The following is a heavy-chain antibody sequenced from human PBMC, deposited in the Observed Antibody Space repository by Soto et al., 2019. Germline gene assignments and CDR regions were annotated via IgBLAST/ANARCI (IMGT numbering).Heavy chain of an antibody. Sequence: GGSLRLSCAASGFTFSSYDKHWVRQATGKGLEWVSAIGTAGDTYYPGPVKGRFTISRENAKNSLYLQLNSLSAEDTVVYYCARDIVVVPAAMGKGDYYYYGMDVWGQGTTVTVSS. V-gene: IGHV3-13*01. CDR2: IGTAGDT. J-gene: IGHJ6*02. CDR1: GFTFSSYD. D-gene: IGHD2-2*01. CDR3: ARDIVVVPAAMGKGDYYYYGMDV.